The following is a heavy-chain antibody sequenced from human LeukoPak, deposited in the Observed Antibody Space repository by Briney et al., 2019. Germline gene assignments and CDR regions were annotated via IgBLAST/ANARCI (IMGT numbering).Heavy chain of an antibody. D-gene: IGHD2-2*01. CDR1: GFTFSRYW. CDR3: ARPSEYCSSTTCSIDY. J-gene: IGHJ4*02. CDR2: INSDGSST. V-gene: IGHV3-74*01. Sequence: GGSLRLSCAASGFTFSRYWMHWVRQAPGKGPVWVSRINSDGSSTNYADSMKGRFTISRDNAKNTLFLQMDSLRAEDTAVYYCARPSEYCSSTTCSIDYWGQGTLVTVSS.